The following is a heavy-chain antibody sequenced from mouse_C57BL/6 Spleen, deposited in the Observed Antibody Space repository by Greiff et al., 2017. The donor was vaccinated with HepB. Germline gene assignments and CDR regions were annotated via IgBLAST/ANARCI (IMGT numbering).Heavy chain of an antibody. J-gene: IGHJ2*01. D-gene: IGHD2-1*01. CDR3: ARSGGNYVFDY. V-gene: IGHV1-69*01. CDR2: IDPSDSYT. CDR1: GYTFTSYW. Sequence: QVQLQQPGAELVMPGASVKLSCKASGYTFTSYWMHWVKQRPGQGLEWIGEIDPSDSYTNYNQKFKGKSTLTVDESSSTAYMQLSSLTSEDSAVYYCARSGGNYVFDYWGQGTTLTVSS.